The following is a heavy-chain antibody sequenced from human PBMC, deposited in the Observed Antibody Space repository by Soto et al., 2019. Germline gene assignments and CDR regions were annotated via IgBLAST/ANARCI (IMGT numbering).Heavy chain of an antibody. D-gene: IGHD5-18*01. CDR2: ISAYNGNT. CDR1: GYTFTSYG. Sequence: ASVKVSCKASGYTFTSYGISWVRQAPGQGLEWMGWISAYNGNTNYALKLQGRVTMTTDTSTSTAYMELRSLRSDDTAVYYCARAVDTAMEGWFDPWGKGTLVTVSS. V-gene: IGHV1-18*04. CDR3: ARAVDTAMEGWFDP. J-gene: IGHJ5*01.